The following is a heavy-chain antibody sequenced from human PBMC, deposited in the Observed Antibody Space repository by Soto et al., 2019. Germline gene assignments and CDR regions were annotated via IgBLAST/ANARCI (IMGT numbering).Heavy chain of an antibody. Sequence: QLQLQESGSGLVKPSQTLSLTCAVSGGSISSGGYSWSWIRQPPGKGLEWIGYIYHSGSTYYNPSLKSRAARSVDRAKNQISLKLSSVTAADTAVYYWARGMTTVTTFDYWGQGTLVSVSS. D-gene: IGHD4-17*01. J-gene: IGHJ4*02. CDR1: GGSISSGGYS. V-gene: IGHV4-30-2*01. CDR3: ARGMTTVTTFDY. CDR2: IYHSGST.